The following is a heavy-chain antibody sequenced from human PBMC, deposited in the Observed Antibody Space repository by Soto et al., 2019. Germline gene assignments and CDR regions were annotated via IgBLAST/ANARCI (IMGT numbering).Heavy chain of an antibody. CDR3: ARDAAAGLNNC. CDR1: GYTFTNYG. J-gene: IGHJ4*02. D-gene: IGHD6-13*01. CDR2: INAYNGNT. V-gene: IGHV1-18*01. Sequence: QVQLVQSGAEVKKPGASVKVSCKASGYTFTNYGISWVRQAPGQGLEWMGWINAYNGNTKSAQKLQGRVTLTTDTSTSTAYMELRSLRSDDTAVYYCARDAAAGLNNCWGQGTLVPVSS.